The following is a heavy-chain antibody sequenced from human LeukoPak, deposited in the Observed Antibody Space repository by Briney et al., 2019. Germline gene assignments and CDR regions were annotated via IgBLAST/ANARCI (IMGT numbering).Heavy chain of an antibody. J-gene: IGHJ4*02. V-gene: IGHV3-7*01. D-gene: IGHD6-13*01. CDR2: IKQDGSEK. CDR1: GFTFSSYW. CDR3: ARGRSRWYSSSWYWGIYFDY. Sequence: GGSLRLSCAASGFTFSSYWMSWVRQAPGKGLEWVANIKQDGSEKYYVDSVKGRFTISRDNAKNSLYLQMNSLRAEDTAVYYSARGRSRWYSSSWYWGIYFDYWGQGTLVTVSS.